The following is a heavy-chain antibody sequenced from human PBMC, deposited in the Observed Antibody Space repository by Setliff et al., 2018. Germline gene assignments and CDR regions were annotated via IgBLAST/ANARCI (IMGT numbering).Heavy chain of an antibody. J-gene: IGHJ3*01. Sequence: SSETLSLTCTVSGDSISSGDYFWSWIRQPPGKGLEWIAYIYHSGSAYYNPSLKSRVTMSVDTSKNQFSLHLTSLTAADTAVYYCAREVGTSTSSDAFDVWGQGMMVTVSS. D-gene: IGHD1-26*01. CDR2: IYHSGSA. CDR1: GDSISSGDYF. CDR3: AREVGTSTSSDAFDV. V-gene: IGHV4-30-4*08.